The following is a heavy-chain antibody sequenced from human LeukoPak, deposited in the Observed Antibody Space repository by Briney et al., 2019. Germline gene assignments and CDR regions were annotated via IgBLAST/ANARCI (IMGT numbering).Heavy chain of an antibody. CDR3: ARDQETTHYFDY. Sequence: PGGSLRLSCAASGFTFSDYYMSWIRQAPGKGLGWVSYISSSGSTIYYADSVKGRFTISRDNAKNSLYLQMNSLRAEDTAVYYCARDQETTHYFDYWGQGTLVTVSS. CDR1: GFTFSDYY. J-gene: IGHJ4*02. V-gene: IGHV3-11*04. CDR2: ISSSGSTI. D-gene: IGHD4-17*01.